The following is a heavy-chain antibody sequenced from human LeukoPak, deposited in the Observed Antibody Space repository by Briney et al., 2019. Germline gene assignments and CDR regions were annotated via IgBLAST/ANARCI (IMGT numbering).Heavy chain of an antibody. Sequence: SETLSLTCTVSGGSITEYYWSWIRQPPGKGLQWIGYIHNSGSTNSNPSLKSRVTMSVDTSKNKFFLKLASVTAADTAVYYCAKYGLYSFDSWGQGTLVTVSS. D-gene: IGHD4-17*01. CDR3: AKYGLYSFDS. V-gene: IGHV4-59*01. J-gene: IGHJ4*02. CDR1: GGSITEYY. CDR2: IHNSGST.